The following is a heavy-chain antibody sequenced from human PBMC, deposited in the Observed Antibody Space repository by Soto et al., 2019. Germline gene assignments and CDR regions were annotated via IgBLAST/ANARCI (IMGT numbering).Heavy chain of an antibody. CDR2: ISYDGSNK. CDR3: AKDTGDV. J-gene: IGHJ6*02. D-gene: IGHD4-4*01. V-gene: IGHV3-30*18. CDR1: GFTFSSYG. Sequence: QVQLVESGGGVVQPGRSLRLSCAASGFTFSSYGMHWVRQAPGKGLEWVAVISYDGSNKYYADSVKGRFTISRDNSKNTLYLPMNSLRAEHKAEYYSAKDTGDVGGQGTTVTVSS.